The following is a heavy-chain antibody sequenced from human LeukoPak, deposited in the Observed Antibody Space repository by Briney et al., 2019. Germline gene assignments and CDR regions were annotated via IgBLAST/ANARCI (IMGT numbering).Heavy chain of an antibody. V-gene: IGHV1-69*06. CDR3: AREANYYDSSGYWTYYYYYYMDV. D-gene: IGHD3-22*01. CDR2: IIPIFGTA. J-gene: IGHJ6*03. CDR1: GGTFSSYA. Sequence: SVKVSCKASGGTFSSYAISWVRQAPGQGLEWMGGIIPIFGTANYAQKFQGRVTITADKSTSTAYMELSSLRSEDTAVYYCAREANYYDSSGYWTYYYYYYMDVWGKGTTVTVSS.